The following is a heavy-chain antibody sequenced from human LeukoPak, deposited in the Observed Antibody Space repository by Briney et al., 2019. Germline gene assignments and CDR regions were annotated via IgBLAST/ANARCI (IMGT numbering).Heavy chain of an antibody. CDR2: IYSGGTT. J-gene: IGHJ3*01. Sequence: GGSLRLSCAASGFTVSSSYMNWVRQAPGKGLEWVSVIYSGGTTYYADSVKGRFTISRDNSKNTLYLQMNSLRAEDTAVYYCARDIELSTWGLGTMVTVSS. CDR3: ARDIELST. V-gene: IGHV3-53*01. D-gene: IGHD3-16*02. CDR1: GFTVSSSY.